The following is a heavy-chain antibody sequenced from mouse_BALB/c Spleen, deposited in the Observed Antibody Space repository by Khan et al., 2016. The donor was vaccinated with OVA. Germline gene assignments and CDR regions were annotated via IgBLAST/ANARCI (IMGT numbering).Heavy chain of an antibody. D-gene: IGHD4-1*01. V-gene: IGHV9-3-1*01. J-gene: IGHJ3*01. CDR3: ARDGTGSAY. CDR1: GYTFTNYG. Sequence: QVQLKESGPELKKPGETVKISCKASGYTFTNYGVNWVKQAPGKGLKWMGWINTYTGDPTYSDDYKGLFASSLKTSTNTAYLQINLHKNEDTATYFCARDGTGSAYWGQGTLVTVSA. CDR2: INTYTGDP.